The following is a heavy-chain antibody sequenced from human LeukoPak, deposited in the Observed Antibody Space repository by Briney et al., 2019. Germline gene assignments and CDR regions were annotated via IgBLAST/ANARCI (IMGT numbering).Heavy chain of an antibody. CDR2: ISYDGSDE. V-gene: IGHV3-30*04. CDR3: ARDGSPYYSNYGDYFDY. Sequence: GGSLRLSCVASGLAFSSYSRHWVRQAPGKGLEWVGVISYDGSDEYYTDSVKGRFTISRDNSKNTLYLQMNSLRAEDTAVYYCARDGSPYYSNYGDYFDYWGQGTLVTVSS. J-gene: IGHJ4*02. D-gene: IGHD4-11*01. CDR1: GLAFSSYS.